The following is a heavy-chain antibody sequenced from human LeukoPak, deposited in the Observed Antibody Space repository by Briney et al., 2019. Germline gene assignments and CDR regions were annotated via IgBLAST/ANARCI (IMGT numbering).Heavy chain of an antibody. CDR2: INHSGST. CDR1: GGSFSGYY. J-gene: IGHJ3*02. Sequence: SSETLSLTCAVYGGSFSGYYWSWIRQPPGKGLEWIGEINHSGSTNYNPSLKSRVTISVDTSKNQFSLKLSSVTAADTAVYYCATTVVSAFDIWGQGTMVTVSS. CDR3: ATTVVSAFDI. V-gene: IGHV4-34*01. D-gene: IGHD2-15*01.